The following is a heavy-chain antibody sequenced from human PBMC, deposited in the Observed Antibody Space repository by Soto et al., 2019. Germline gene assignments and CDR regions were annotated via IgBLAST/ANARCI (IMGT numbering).Heavy chain of an antibody. Sequence: SETLSLTCTVSGGSVSSGSYYWSWIRQPPGKGLEWIGYIYYSGSTNYNPSLKSRVTISVDTSKNQFSLKLSSVTAADTAVYYCARGGDYYDSSPWGQGTLVTVSS. CDR2: IYYSGST. CDR1: GGSVSSGSYY. J-gene: IGHJ5*02. V-gene: IGHV4-61*01. CDR3: ARGGDYYDSSP. D-gene: IGHD3-22*01.